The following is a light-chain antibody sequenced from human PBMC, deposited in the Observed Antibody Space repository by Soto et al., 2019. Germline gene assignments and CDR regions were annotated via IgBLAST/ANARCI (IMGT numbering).Light chain of an antibody. CDR1: QSLVLTNGDTY. V-gene: IGKV2-30*02. J-gene: IGKJ4*01. Sequence: DVVMTQSPLSLPVTLGQPASISCRSSQSLVLTNGDTYLSWFQQRPGQSPRRLIYKVSNRDSGVPDRFSGSGSGTDFTLKISRVEAEDVGSYYYIQGSSWPPLTFGGGTKVEIK. CDR2: KVS. CDR3: IQGSSWPPLT.